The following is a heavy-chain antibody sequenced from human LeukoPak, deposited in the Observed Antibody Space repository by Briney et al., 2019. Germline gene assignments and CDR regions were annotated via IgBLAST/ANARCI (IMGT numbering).Heavy chain of an antibody. CDR1: GRFISSWGYY. D-gene: IGHD2-15*01. CDR3: ARQQSCSGGTCYFYFDS. CDR2: SCYSGST. Sequence: KSSDTLTLPCTVSGRFISSWGYYWARIRRPPGKVLECFGSSCYSGSTYYNPSLKSRVTISLDTSQNQFSLKLSSVTAADTAVYYCARQQSCSGGTCYFYFDSWGQGTLVTVSS. V-gene: IGHV4-39*01. J-gene: IGHJ4*02.